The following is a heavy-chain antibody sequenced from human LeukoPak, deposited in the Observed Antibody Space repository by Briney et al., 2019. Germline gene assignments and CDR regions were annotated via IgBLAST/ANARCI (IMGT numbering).Heavy chain of an antibody. D-gene: IGHD1-1*01. CDR2: ISSSSSYI. V-gene: IGHV3-21*01. CDR3: ASGYWNDGY. Sequence: GGSLRLSCSASGFTFSSYAMNWVRQAPGKGLEWVSSISSSSSYIYYADSVKGRFTISRDNAKNSLYLQTNSLRAEDTAVYYCASGYWNDGYWGQGTLVTVSS. J-gene: IGHJ4*02. CDR1: GFTFSSYA.